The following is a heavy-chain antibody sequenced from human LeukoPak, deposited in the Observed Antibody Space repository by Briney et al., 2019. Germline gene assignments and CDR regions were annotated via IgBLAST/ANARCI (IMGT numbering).Heavy chain of an antibody. CDR3: ARGPSSGWYYFDN. V-gene: IGHV3-21*01. CDR2: ISSSSSYI. Sequence: PGGTLSLSCAASGFTFSSYSLNWVRQAPGKGLEWVLYISSSSSYIYYADSVKGRFTISRDNAKHSLDLQMNGLRAEDTAVSYCARGPSSGWYYFDNWGQGTPVTVSS. J-gene: IGHJ4*02. D-gene: IGHD6-19*01. CDR1: GFTFSSYS.